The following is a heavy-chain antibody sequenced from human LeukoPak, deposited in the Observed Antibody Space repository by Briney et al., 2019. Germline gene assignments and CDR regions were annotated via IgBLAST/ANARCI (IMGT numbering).Heavy chain of an antibody. J-gene: IGHJ3*02. CDR2: IYHSGST. V-gene: IGHV4-30-2*01. CDR3: ARAFGAGGEFDI. CDR1: GGSISSGGYY. D-gene: IGHD3-16*01. Sequence: SETLSLTCTVSGGSISSGGYYWSWIRQPPGKGLEWIGYIYHSGSTYYNPSLKSRVTISVDRSKNQFSLKLSSVTAADTAVYYCARAFGAGGEFDIWGQGTRVTVSS.